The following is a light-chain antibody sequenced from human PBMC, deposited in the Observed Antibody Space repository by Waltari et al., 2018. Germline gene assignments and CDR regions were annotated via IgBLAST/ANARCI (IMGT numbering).Light chain of an antibody. Sequence: QSVLTQPPSASETPGQRVTISCSGSSSNTGHNYVYWYQQFPGPAPKLLIYRNNQRPSGVPDRFSGSKSGTSASLAISGLRSEDESDYYCAAWDDSLRGPVFGGGTKVTVL. CDR3: AAWDDSLRGPV. J-gene: IGLJ3*02. CDR1: SSNTGHNY. V-gene: IGLV1-47*01. CDR2: RNN.